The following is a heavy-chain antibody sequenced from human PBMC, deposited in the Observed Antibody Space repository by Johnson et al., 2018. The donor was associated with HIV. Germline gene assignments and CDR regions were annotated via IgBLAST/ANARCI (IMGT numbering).Heavy chain of an antibody. CDR2: ISWNSGSI. Sequence: VQLVESGGGLIQPGGSLRLSCAASGFTFDDYAMHWVRQAPGKGLEWVSGISWNSGSIGYADSVKGRFTISRDNAKNSLYLQMNSLRAEDTALYYCAKDTDEGVVITIGDAFDIWGQGTMVTVSS. CDR1: GFTFDDYA. D-gene: IGHD3-22*01. J-gene: IGHJ3*02. CDR3: AKDTDEGVVITIGDAFDI. V-gene: IGHV3-9*01.